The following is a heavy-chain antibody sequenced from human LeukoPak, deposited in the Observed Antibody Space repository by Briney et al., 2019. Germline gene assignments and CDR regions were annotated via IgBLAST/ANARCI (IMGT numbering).Heavy chain of an antibody. CDR1: GFTFTKHW. J-gene: IGHJ4*02. CDR3: ARGADTGYSSDY. V-gene: IGHV3-7*01. Sequence: GGSLRLSCAATGFTFTKHWMSWVRQTIGKGLECVAKIREDGNEKHYVDSVKGRFTISRDNAKNTLYLQMNSLRAEDTAVYYCARGADTGYSSDYWGQGTLVTVSS. CDR2: IREDGNEK. D-gene: IGHD3-9*01.